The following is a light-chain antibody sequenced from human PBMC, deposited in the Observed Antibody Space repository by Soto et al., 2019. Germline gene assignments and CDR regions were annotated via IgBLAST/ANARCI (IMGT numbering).Light chain of an antibody. CDR3: ETWDSNM. CDR1: SGHSSYI. V-gene: IGLV4-60*02. J-gene: IGLJ3*02. Sequence: QPVLTQSSSASASLGSSVKLTCTLSSGHSSYIIAWHQQQPGKAPRYLMKLEGSGSYNKGSGVPDRFSGSSSGADRYLTISNLQFEDEADYYCETWDSNMFGGGTQLTVL. CDR2: LEGSGSY.